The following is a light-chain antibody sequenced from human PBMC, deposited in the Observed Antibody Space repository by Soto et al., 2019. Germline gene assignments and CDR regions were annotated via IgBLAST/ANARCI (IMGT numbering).Light chain of an antibody. V-gene: IGKV3-20*01. J-gene: IGKJ4*01. CDR3: QQYSSSPLT. Sequence: EIVLTQSPGTLSLSPGERATLSCRASQSVTTSYLAWYQQKPGQAPRLLIYGASSRATGIPARFSGSGSGTDVTLTISRLEHEDFALYYCQQYSSSPLTFGGGTKVEIK. CDR1: QSVTTSY. CDR2: GAS.